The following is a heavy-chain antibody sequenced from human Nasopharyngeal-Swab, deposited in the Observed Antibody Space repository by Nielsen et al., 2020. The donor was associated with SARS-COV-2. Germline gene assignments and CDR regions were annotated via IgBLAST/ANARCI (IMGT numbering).Heavy chain of an antibody. D-gene: IGHD5-24*01. V-gene: IGHV4-39*01. CDR3: AGHGTWLQYGFDS. CDR2: IHNSGST. J-gene: IGHJ4*02. Sequence: WIRQPPGKGLEWIASIHNSGSTHFNPSFASRVTISGDASKRQFSLRLSSVTTADTAVYYCAGHGTWLQYGFDSWGQGTLVTVSS.